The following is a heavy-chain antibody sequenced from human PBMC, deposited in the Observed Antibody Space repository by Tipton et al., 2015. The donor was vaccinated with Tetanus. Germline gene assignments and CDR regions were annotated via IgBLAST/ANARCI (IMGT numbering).Heavy chain of an antibody. J-gene: IGHJ4*02. CDR2: IHYSGGT. Sequence: LRLSCTVSGGSISGYYWNWIRQLPGKGLEWIGYIHYSGGTNYNPSLRSAVTMSVDTAKNHSSLTGNSATAADTAVYYCAKDRLCGGECCSLWGRGTLVTVSS. V-gene: IGHV4-59*01. D-gene: IGHD2-21*01. CDR3: AKDRLCGGECCSL. CDR1: GGSISGYY.